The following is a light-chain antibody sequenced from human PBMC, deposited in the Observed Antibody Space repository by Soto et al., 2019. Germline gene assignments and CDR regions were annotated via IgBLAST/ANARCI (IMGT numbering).Light chain of an antibody. CDR2: KSS. CDR1: QIIYSW. Sequence: DIQMTQSPSTLSASVGDSVTITCRASQIIYSWLAWYQQKPGNAPKLLIYKSSTVERGVPSRFSGIGSETEFTLTINSLQPDDFATYYCLQYFDYYRTFGQGTKVEIK. CDR3: LQYFDYYRT. J-gene: IGKJ1*01. V-gene: IGKV1-5*03.